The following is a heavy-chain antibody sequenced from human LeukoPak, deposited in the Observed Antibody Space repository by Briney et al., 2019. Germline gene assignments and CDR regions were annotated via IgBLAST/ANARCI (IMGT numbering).Heavy chain of an antibody. CDR2: IYTSGST. V-gene: IGHV4-61*02. Sequence: SETLSLTCTVSGGSISSGSYYWSWIRQPAGKGLEWIGRIYTSGSTNYNPSLKSRVTISVDTSKNQFSLKLSSVTAADTAVYYCARVPYSKGYYYYTDVWGKGTTVTVSS. CDR1: GGSISSGSYY. D-gene: IGHD4-11*01. J-gene: IGHJ6*03. CDR3: ARVPYSKGYYYYTDV.